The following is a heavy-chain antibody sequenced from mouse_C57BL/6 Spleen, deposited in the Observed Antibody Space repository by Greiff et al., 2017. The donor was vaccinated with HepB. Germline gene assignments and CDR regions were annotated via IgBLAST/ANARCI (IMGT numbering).Heavy chain of an antibody. CDR3: ARSPWYFDV. Sequence: EVHLVESGGGLVQPGGSLSLSCAASGFTFTDYYMSWVRQPPGKALEWLGFIRNKANGYTTEYSASVKGRFTISRDNSQSILYLQMNALRAEDSATYYCARSPWYFDVWGTGTTVTVSS. CDR2: IRNKANGYTT. CDR1: GFTFTDYY. J-gene: IGHJ1*03. V-gene: IGHV7-3*01.